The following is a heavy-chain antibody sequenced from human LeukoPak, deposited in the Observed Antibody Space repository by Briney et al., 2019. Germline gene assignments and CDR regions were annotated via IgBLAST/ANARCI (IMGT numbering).Heavy chain of an antibody. V-gene: IGHV4-31*03. CDR2: IYYSGST. J-gene: IGHJ2*01. CDR1: GGSISSGGYY. D-gene: IGHD3-22*01. CDR3: ARMVYEGGYYGSSGYWYFDL. Sequence: PSQTLSLTCTVSGGSISSGGYYWSWIRQHPGKGLEWIGYIYYSGSTYYNPSLKSRVTISVDTSKNQFSLKLSSVTAADTAVYYCARMVYEGGYYGSSGYWYFDLWGRGTLVTVSS.